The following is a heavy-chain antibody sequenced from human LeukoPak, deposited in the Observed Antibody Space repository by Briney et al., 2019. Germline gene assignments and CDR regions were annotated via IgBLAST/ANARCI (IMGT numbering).Heavy chain of an antibody. CDR1: GHTFTGYY. D-gene: IGHD2-15*01. J-gene: IGHJ6*02. CDR3: ARDRQYCSGGSCYWARNYYYYYGMDV. Sequence: ASVKVSCKASGHTFTGYYMHWVRQAPGQGLEWMGWINPNSGGTNYAQKFQGWVTMTRDTSISTAYMELSRLRSDDTAVYYCARDRQYCSGGSCYWARNYYYYYGMDVWGQGTTVTVSS. CDR2: INPNSGGT. V-gene: IGHV1-2*04.